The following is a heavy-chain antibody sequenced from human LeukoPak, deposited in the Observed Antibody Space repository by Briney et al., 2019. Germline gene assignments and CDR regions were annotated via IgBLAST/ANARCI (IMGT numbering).Heavy chain of an antibody. J-gene: IGHJ4*02. CDR2: FDVIDSET. D-gene: IGHD5-18*01. CDR3: AAGRPYSLLDY. CDR1: GSSLSELS. Sequence: ASVKVSCTVSGSSLSELSLYWVRQAPGKGLEWMGGFDVIDSETFYAQKFQGRVAMTEDSSTDTAYMELRSLTSDDTALYYCAAGRPYSLLDYWGQGTLVTVSS. V-gene: IGHV1-24*01.